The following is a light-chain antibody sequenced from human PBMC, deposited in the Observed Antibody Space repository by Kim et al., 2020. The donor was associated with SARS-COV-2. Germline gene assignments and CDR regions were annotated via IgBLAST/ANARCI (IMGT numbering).Light chain of an antibody. CDR2: SAS. Sequence: LSPGERAPLSCRASQTISNKYLAWYQQRPGQPPRLVIYSASTRATGIPDRFSGSGSGTDFTLIISRLEPEDFALYHCQQYSSSPTFGQGTKVDIK. CDR1: QTISNKY. J-gene: IGKJ1*01. CDR3: QQYSSSPT. V-gene: IGKV3-20*01.